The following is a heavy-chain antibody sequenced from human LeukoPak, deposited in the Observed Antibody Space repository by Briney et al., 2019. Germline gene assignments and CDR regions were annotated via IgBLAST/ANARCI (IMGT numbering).Heavy chain of an antibody. Sequence: LRLSCAASGFTVSSNYMSWIRQHPGKGLEWIGYIYYSGSTYYNPSLKSRVTISVDTSKNQFSLKLSSVTAADTAVYYCARDYGSGSYYNLQDAFDIWGQGTMVTVSS. J-gene: IGHJ3*02. D-gene: IGHD3-10*01. CDR1: GFTVSSNY. CDR2: IYYSGST. V-gene: IGHV4-31*02. CDR3: ARDYGSGSYYNLQDAFDI.